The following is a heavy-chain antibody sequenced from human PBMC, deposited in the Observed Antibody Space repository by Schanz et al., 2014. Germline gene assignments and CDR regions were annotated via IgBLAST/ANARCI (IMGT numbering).Heavy chain of an antibody. CDR2: MNESHSTI. Sequence: VRLVESGGGVVQPGRSLRLSCAASGFTLSSHSFNWVRQAPGKGLEWVSAMNESHSTIYYADSVRGRFTISSDSSKNTLYLQMSSLRADDTAVYYCAKAADWPVTRFDPWGQGTLVTVSS. J-gene: IGHJ5*02. CDR1: GFTLSSHS. CDR3: AKAADWPVTRFDP. D-gene: IGHD3-9*01. V-gene: IGHV3-23*04.